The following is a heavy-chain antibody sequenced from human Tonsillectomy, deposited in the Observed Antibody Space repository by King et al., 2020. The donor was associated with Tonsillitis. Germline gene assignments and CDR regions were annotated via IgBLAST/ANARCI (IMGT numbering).Heavy chain of an antibody. Sequence: VQLVESGGGLVQPGGSLRLSCAASGFTFRSYGMSWVRQAPGKGLEWVSAISGSGGSTYHADSVKGRFTISRDNSKNTLYLQMNSLRAEDTAVYYCAKDRHSSGWPDEIDYWGQGTLVTVSS. V-gene: IGHV3-23*04. CDR3: AKDRHSSGWPDEIDY. J-gene: IGHJ4*02. CDR1: GFTFRSYG. D-gene: IGHD6-19*01. CDR2: ISGSGGST.